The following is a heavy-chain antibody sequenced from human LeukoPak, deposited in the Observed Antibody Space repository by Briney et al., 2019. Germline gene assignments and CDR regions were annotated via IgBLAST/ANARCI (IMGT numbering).Heavy chain of an antibody. D-gene: IGHD6-6*01. Sequence: TSETLSLTCTVSGGSISSSSYYWGWIRQPPGKGLEWIGSIYYSGSTYYNPSLKSRVTISVDTSKNQFSLKLSSVTAADTAVYYCARREGGGYLRSFGYSSSMALDYWGQGTLVTVSS. CDR1: GGSISSSSYY. CDR2: IYYSGST. V-gene: IGHV4-39*01. CDR3: ARREGGGYLRSFGYSSSMALDY. J-gene: IGHJ4*02.